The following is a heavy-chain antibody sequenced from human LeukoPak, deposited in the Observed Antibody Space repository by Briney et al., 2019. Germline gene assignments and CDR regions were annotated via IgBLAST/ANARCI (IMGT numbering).Heavy chain of an antibody. CDR3: ARHIMWSRYYCSGSLDAFDI. Sequence: NPSETLSLTCTVSGGSISSSSYYWGWIRQPPGKGLEWIGSIYYSGSTYYNPSLKSRVTISVDTSKNQFPLKLSSVTPADTAVYYCARHIMWSRYYCSGSLDAFDIWGQGTMVTVSS. D-gene: IGHD3-10*01. CDR1: GGSISSSSYY. J-gene: IGHJ3*02. V-gene: IGHV4-39*01. CDR2: IYYSGST.